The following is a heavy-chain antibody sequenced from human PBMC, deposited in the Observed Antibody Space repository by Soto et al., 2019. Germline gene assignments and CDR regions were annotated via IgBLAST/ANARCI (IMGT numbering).Heavy chain of an antibody. V-gene: IGHV3-30-3*01. Sequence: QVQLVESGGGVVQPGRSLRLSCAASGFTFSSYAMHWVRQAPGKGLEWVAVISYDGSNKYYADSVKGRFTISRDNSKNTLYLQMNSLRAEDTAVYYCARGLGGGYCSGGSCYSADYWGQGTLVTVSS. CDR3: ARGLGGGYCSGGSCYSADY. CDR1: GFTFSSYA. CDR2: ISYDGSNK. J-gene: IGHJ4*02. D-gene: IGHD2-15*01.